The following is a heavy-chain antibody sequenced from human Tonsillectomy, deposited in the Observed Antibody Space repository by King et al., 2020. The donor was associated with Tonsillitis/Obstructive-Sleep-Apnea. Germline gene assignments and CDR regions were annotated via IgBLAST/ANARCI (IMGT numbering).Heavy chain of an antibody. CDR3: ARESSYYDAFDI. J-gene: IGHJ3*02. V-gene: IGHV6-1*01. D-gene: IGHD1-26*01. CDR1: GDSVSSNSAT. CDR2: TYSRSKWDN. Sequence: VQLQQSGPGLVKPSQTLSLTCAISGDSVSSNSATWNWIRQSPSRGLEWLGRTYSRSKWDNDYAVSVKSRITINPDTSMSQFSLQLNSVTPEDTAMYYCARESSYYDAFDIWGQGTMVTVSS.